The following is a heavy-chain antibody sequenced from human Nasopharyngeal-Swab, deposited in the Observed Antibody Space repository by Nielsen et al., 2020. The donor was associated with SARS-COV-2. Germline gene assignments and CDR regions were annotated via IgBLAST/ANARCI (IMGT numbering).Heavy chain of an antibody. CDR2: INWNGGST. V-gene: IGHV3-20*01. CDR3: AREGSYRDFDY. Sequence: VRQMPGKGLEWVSGINWNGGSTGYADSVKGRFTISRDNAKNSPYLQMNSLRAEDTALYHCAREGSYRDFDYWGQGTLVTVSS. J-gene: IGHJ4*02. D-gene: IGHD1-26*01.